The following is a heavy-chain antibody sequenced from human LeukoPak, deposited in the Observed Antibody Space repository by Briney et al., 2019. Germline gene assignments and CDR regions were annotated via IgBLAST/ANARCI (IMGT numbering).Heavy chain of an antibody. D-gene: IGHD4-23*01. Sequence: GGSLRLSCATSGFSFSYYWMHWVRQAPGKGLVWVSRISNDGSGTSHADSVKGRFTISRDNTKNTLYLQMNSLRVEDRAVYYCARDMDEDYSGNTLDYWGRGTLVTVSS. CDR3: ARDMDEDYSGNTLDY. J-gene: IGHJ4*02. CDR1: GFSFSYYW. V-gene: IGHV3-74*01. CDR2: ISNDGSGT.